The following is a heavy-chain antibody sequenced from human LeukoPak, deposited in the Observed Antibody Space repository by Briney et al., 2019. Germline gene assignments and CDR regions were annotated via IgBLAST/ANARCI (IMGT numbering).Heavy chain of an antibody. CDR2: INQDGSEK. V-gene: IGHV3-7*03. Sequence: GGSLRLSCAASGLTCSSHWMNWVRQGPGKGLEWVANINQDGSEKYYVDSVKGRFTISRDNTKNSLYLQMNSLRAEDTAVYYCARDPDMVRGVNFDYWGQGTLVTVSS. D-gene: IGHD3-10*01. CDR1: GLTCSSHW. J-gene: IGHJ4*02. CDR3: ARDPDMVRGVNFDY.